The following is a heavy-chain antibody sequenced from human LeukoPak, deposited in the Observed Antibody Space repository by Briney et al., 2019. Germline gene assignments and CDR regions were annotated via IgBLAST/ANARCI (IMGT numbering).Heavy chain of an antibody. CDR3: AREEALGSGSFDY. J-gene: IGHJ4*02. CDR1: GGSVSDYY. V-gene: IGHV4-59*02. D-gene: IGHD1-26*01. Sequence: SETLSLTCTISGGSVSDYYWSWIRQSPGKGLEWIGYIYYSGSTNYNPSLKSRVTISVDTSKNQFSLKLGSVTAADTAVYYCAREEALGSGSFDYWGQGTLVTVSS. CDR2: IYYSGST.